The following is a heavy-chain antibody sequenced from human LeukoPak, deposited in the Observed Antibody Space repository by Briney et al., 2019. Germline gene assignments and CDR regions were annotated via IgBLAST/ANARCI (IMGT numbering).Heavy chain of an antibody. V-gene: IGHV1-69*13. CDR1: VGTFSIYA. D-gene: IGHD6-19*01. CDR3: ARCSSGWPRHWFDP. J-gene: IGHJ5*02. Sequence: SVKVSFKASVGTFSIYAISWVRQAPGQGLEWMGGIIPIFGTANYAQKFQGRVTITADESTSTAYMELSSLRSEDTAAYYCARCSSGWPRHWFDPWGQGTLVTVPS. CDR2: IIPIFGTA.